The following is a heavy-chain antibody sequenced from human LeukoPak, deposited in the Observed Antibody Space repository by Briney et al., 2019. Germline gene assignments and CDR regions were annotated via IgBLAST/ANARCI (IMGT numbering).Heavy chain of an antibody. Sequence: GGSLRLSRAASGFTFSSYAMHWVRQAPGKGLEWVAVISYDGSNKYYADSVKGRFTISRDSSKNALYLQMNSLRAEDTAVYYCARDGLGTDMVPKPSDAFDIWGQGTMVTVSS. CDR2: ISYDGSNK. J-gene: IGHJ3*02. CDR1: GFTFSSYA. CDR3: ARDGLGTDMVPKPSDAFDI. D-gene: IGHD4/OR15-4a*01. V-gene: IGHV3-30-3*01.